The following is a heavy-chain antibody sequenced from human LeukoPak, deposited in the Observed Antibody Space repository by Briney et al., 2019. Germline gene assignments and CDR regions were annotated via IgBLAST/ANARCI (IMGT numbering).Heavy chain of an antibody. J-gene: IGHJ5*02. D-gene: IGHD3-10*01. CDR3: ASGRPGFRGVSNWFDP. CDR1: GGSISSGGYY. V-gene: IGHV4-31*03. CDR2: IYYSGST. Sequence: PSETLSLTCTVSGGSISSGGYYWSWIRQHPGKGLEWIGYIYYSGSTYYNPSLKSRVTISVDTSKNQFSLKLSSVTAADTAVYYCASGRPGFRGVSNWFDPWGQGTLVTVSS.